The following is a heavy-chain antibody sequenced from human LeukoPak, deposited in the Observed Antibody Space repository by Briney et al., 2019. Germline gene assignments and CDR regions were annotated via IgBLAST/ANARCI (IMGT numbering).Heavy chain of an antibody. J-gene: IGHJ5*02. D-gene: IGHD3-10*01. CDR1: GGTFSSYA. V-gene: IGHV1-69*13. Sequence: ASVKVSCKASGGTFSSYAISWVRQAPGQGLEWMGGIIPIFGTANYAQKFQGRVTITADESTSTAYMELSSLRSEDTAVYYCARDGVRGVPWFDPWGQGTLVTVSS. CDR3: ARDGVRGVPWFDP. CDR2: IIPIFGTA.